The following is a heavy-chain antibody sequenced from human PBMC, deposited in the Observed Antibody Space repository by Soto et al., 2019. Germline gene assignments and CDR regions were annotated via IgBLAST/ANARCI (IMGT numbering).Heavy chain of an antibody. CDR3: AADLPDWGAYAFDY. CDR2: IKSKNNGGTM. J-gene: IGHJ4*02. V-gene: IGHV3-15*07. Sequence: EVQLAESGGDLVKPGGSLRLSCAASGFTFNTAWMNWVRQTPGKGLEWVGRIKSKNNGGTMDYAAPVNGRFTISRDDSKNTVYLEMNSLKTEDTAVYYCAADLPDWGAYAFDYWGQGTLVTVSS. CDR1: GFTFNTAW. D-gene: IGHD3-16*01.